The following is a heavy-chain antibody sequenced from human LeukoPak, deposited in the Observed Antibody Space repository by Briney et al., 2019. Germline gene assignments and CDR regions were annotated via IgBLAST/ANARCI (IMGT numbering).Heavy chain of an antibody. J-gene: IGHJ4*02. D-gene: IGHD3-9*01. V-gene: IGHV4-38-2*02. Sequence: SETLSLTCTVSGFSVSSGFYWAWIRQSPGKGLEWIANVYHSGNTYSNPSLKSRLTISVDTSMNNFSLRLTSVTAADTAVYYCARVARYTDYLSSSGGLWEYNFVYWGQGTLVTVSS. CDR2: VYHSGNT. CDR3: ARVARYTDYLSSSGGLWEYNFVY. CDR1: GFSVSSGFY.